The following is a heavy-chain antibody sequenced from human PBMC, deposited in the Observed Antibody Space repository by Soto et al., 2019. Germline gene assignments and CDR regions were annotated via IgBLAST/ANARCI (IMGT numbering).Heavy chain of an antibody. CDR3: AKRRGAGGHFDY. CDR1: GFTFSSYA. D-gene: IGHD2-15*01. J-gene: IGHJ4*01. V-gene: IGHV3-23*01. Sequence: DVQLLESGGGLVQPEGSLRLSCAASGFTFSSYAMGWVRQGPGKGLEWVAVVSIGGSTHYADSVRGRFIISRDHTKNTLSLQMTSLKSEDTAVYFCAKRRGAGGHFDYWGHGALVTVSS. CDR2: VSIGGST.